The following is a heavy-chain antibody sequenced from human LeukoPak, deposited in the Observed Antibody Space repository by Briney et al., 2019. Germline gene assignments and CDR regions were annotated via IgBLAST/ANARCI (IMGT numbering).Heavy chain of an antibody. CDR2: INPNSGGT. D-gene: IGHD6-13*01. J-gene: IGHJ4*02. CDR3: AREGLSRVAAAGTEGFDY. Sequence: PSVRVSCKASGYTFTGYYMHWVRQAPGQGLEWMGRINPNSGGTNYAQKLQGRVTTTRDTSTSTAYMERSRLRSDDTAVYYCAREGLSRVAAAGTEGFDYWGQGTLVTVSS. CDR1: GYTFTGYY. V-gene: IGHV1-2*06.